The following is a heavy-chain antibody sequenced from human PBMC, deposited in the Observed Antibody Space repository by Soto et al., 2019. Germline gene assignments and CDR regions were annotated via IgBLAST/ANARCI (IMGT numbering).Heavy chain of an antibody. CDR3: AKGGALYYMDV. J-gene: IGHJ6*03. D-gene: IGHD3-16*01. V-gene: IGHV3-23*01. CDR1: GFTFSSYA. Sequence: EVLLLESGGGLVQPGESLRLSCAASGFTFSSYAMSWVRQAPGKGLEWVSVISGSGGSTFYADSVKGRFTISRDNSKNTLYLQMNSLRAEDTAVYYCAKGGALYYMDVWGKGTTVTVSS. CDR2: ISGSGGST.